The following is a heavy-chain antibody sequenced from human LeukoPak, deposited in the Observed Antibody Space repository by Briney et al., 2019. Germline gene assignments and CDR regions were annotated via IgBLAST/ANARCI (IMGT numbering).Heavy chain of an antibody. J-gene: IGHJ4*02. CDR1: GFTFSSYD. Sequence: AGSLRLSCAASGFTFSSYDMSWVRQAPGKGLEWVSAISGSGGSTYYADSVKGRFTISRDNSKNTLYLQMNSLRAEDTAVYYCAKDAHSGTYFDYWGQGTLVTVSS. CDR2: ISGSGGST. D-gene: IGHD1-26*01. CDR3: AKDAHSGTYFDY. V-gene: IGHV3-23*01.